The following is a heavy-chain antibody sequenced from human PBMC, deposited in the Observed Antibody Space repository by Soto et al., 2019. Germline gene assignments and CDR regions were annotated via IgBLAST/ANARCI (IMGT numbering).Heavy chain of an antibody. V-gene: IGHV4-59*12. CDR1: NGSISGFY. D-gene: IGHD1-26*01. CDR2: IHYSGRT. Sequence: GTLALTCSVSNGSISGFYWTWIRQPPGKILEWIGYIHYSGRTDYNPSLTSRATMSVDTSKNQFSLNLKSITAADTAVYYCVRVGVGIGNHFDSWGRGTLVTVSS. J-gene: IGHJ4*02. CDR3: VRVGVGIGNHFDS.